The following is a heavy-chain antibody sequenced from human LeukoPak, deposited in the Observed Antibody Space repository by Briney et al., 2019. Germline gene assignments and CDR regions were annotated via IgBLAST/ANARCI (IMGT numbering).Heavy chain of an antibody. D-gene: IGHD6-13*01. J-gene: IGHJ4*02. CDR2: INPSGGST. Sequence: ASVKVSCKASGYTFTSYYMLWVRQAPGQGLEWMGIINPSGGSTSYAQKFQGRVTMTRDTSTSTVYMELSSLRSEDTAVYYCARAPWGAAAGTRFYKHSLLDYWGQGTLVTVSS. V-gene: IGHV1-46*01. CDR3: ARAPWGAAAGTRFYKHSLLDY. CDR1: GYTFTSYY.